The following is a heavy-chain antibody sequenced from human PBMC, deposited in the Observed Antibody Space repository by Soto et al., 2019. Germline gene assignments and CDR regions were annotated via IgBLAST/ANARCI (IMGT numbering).Heavy chain of an antibody. J-gene: IGHJ4*02. CDR3: AKSFWSGSWGPDY. V-gene: IGHV3-30*18. CDR1: GIIFSNYG. CDR2: ISYDGSNK. Sequence: GGSLRLSCAASGIIFSNYGMHWVRQAPGKGLEWVAFISYDGSNKYHLDSVKGRFTISRDNSKNTLYLQMNSLRTEDTALYYCAKSFWSGSWGPDYWGQGTLVTVSS. D-gene: IGHD3-3*01.